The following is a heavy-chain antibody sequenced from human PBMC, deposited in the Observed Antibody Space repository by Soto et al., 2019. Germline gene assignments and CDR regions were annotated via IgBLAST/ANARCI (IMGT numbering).Heavy chain of an antibody. CDR2: IWFDGSNK. Sequence: PGGSLRLSCAASGFTFSGYTIHWVRQAPGKGLEWLALIWFDGSNKYYADSVKGRFTISRDNAKNTLYLQMNTLRAEDTAVYYCARDLGHNYGHPFDYWGQGTLVTVSS. D-gene: IGHD5-18*01. V-gene: IGHV3-33*01. CDR3: ARDLGHNYGHPFDY. CDR1: GFTFSGYT. J-gene: IGHJ4*02.